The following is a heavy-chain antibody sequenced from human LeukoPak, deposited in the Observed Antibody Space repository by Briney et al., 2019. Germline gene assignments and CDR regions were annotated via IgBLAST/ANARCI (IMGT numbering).Heavy chain of an antibody. D-gene: IGHD6-6*01. Sequence: GGSLRLSCAASGFTFSSSAMSWVRQAPGKGLEWVSAVSGSGGSTYYADSVKGRFTISRDNSKNTLYLQMNSLRAEDTAVYYCARHSSSSSRDYYYGMDVWGQGTTVTVSS. V-gene: IGHV3-23*01. CDR3: ARHSSSSSRDYYYGMDV. CDR1: GFTFSSSA. J-gene: IGHJ6*02. CDR2: VSGSGGST.